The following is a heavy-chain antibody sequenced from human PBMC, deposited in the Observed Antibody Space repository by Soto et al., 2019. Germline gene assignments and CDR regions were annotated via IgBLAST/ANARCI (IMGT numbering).Heavy chain of an antibody. Sequence: GASVKVSCKASGGPFSSYAISWVRQAPGQGLEWMGIITPSGGRTNYAQKFQGRVTMTRDTSTSTVYMELSSLRSEDTAVYYCASAYYYDSSGYYEAFDIWGQGTMVTVSS. D-gene: IGHD3-22*01. CDR1: GGPFSSYA. V-gene: IGHV1-46*01. CDR2: ITPSGGRT. J-gene: IGHJ3*02. CDR3: ASAYYYDSSGYYEAFDI.